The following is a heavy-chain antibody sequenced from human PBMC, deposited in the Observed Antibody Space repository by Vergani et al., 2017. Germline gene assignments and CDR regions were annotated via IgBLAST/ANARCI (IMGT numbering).Heavy chain of an antibody. V-gene: IGHV3-21*02. J-gene: IGHJ4*02. Sequence: EVQLVESGGGLVKPGGSLRLSCAASGFSFSSYSMNWVRQAPGKGLEWVASISGSSSYVFYRDSVEGRFTITRDNAKKSVYLQMNSLRAEDTAMYFCARGLGQYTQSRCSPPFYWGQET. CDR1: GFSFSSYS. CDR2: ISGSSSYV. CDR3: ARGLGQYTQSRCSPPFY. D-gene: IGHD3-16*01.